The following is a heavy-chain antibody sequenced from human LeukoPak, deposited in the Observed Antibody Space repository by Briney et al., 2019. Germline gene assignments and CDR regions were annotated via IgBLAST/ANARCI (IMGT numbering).Heavy chain of an antibody. V-gene: IGHV3-21*01. CDR2: ISSSKTYI. D-gene: IGHD2-2*01. Sequence: GGSLRLSCAGSGFNFIDNSMHWVRQAPGRGLEWVSSISSSKTYIYYRDSVKGRFTISRDNAKNSLFLQMNSLRVEDTAVYFCARGYCSGTSCYMFDSWGQGTRFIVSS. CDR1: GFNFIDNS. J-gene: IGHJ4*02. CDR3: ARGYCSGTSCYMFDS.